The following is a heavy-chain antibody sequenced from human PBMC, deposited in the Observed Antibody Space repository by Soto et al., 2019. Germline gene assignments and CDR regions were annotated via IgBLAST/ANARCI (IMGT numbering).Heavy chain of an antibody. CDR3: AAIADY. Sequence: QVQLVQSGGGLVQPGRTLRLSCAASGFSLTAFGMHWVRQPPGKGLQWVARLTHDGGSAFYADSVKGRFTVSRDTTKNTLYLQMNSLRPEDTAIYYCAAIADYWGQGPRVTVSS. J-gene: IGHJ4*02. CDR2: LTHDGGSA. V-gene: IGHV3-30*05. D-gene: IGHD2-21*01. CDR1: GFSLTAFG.